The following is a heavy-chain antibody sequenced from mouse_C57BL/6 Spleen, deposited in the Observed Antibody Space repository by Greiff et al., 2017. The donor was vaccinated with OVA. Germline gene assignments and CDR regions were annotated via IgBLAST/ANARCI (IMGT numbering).Heavy chain of an antibody. Sequence: QVQLKESGPELVKPGASVKISCKASGYAFSSSWMNWVKQRPGKGLEWIGRIYPGDGDTNYNGKFKGKATLTADKSSSTAYMQLSSLTSEDSAVYFCARSDYYGSSQSFDYWGQGTTLTVSS. CDR1: GYAFSSSW. D-gene: IGHD1-1*01. J-gene: IGHJ2*01. CDR2: IYPGDGDT. V-gene: IGHV1-82*01. CDR3: ARSDYYGSSQSFDY.